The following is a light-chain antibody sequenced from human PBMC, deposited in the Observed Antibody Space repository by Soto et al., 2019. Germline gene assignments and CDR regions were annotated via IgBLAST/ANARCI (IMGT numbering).Light chain of an antibody. J-gene: IGKJ4*01. V-gene: IGKV1-27*01. CDR1: QAISSY. CDR3: HKYNHAPT. Sequence: DIQLTQSPSSLSASVGDRVTITCRASQAISSYLAWYQQKPGKVPELLIYATSTLQSGAPSRFSGSGSGTAFTLTIISLQPEDVATYYCHKYNHAPTFGGGTKVEIK. CDR2: ATS.